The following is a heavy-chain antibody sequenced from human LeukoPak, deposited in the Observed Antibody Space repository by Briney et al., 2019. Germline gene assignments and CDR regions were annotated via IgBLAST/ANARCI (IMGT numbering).Heavy chain of an antibody. V-gene: IGHV1-69*13. CDR3: ARPDYYDSSGYYSSFDY. CDR1: GGTFSSYA. Sequence: GASVKVSCKASGGTFSSYAISWVRQAPGQGLEWMGGIIPIFGTANYAQKFQGRVTITADESTSTAYMELSSLRSEDTAVYYCARPDYYDSSGYYSSFDYWGQGTLVTVSS. J-gene: IGHJ4*02. D-gene: IGHD3-22*01. CDR2: IIPIFGTA.